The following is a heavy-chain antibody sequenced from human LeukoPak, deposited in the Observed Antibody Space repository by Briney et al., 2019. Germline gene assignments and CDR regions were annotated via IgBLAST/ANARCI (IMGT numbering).Heavy chain of an antibody. D-gene: IGHD3-3*01. J-gene: IGHJ4*02. CDR2: IHSGGST. CDR1: GFTVSTNY. Sequence: SGGSLRLSCVASGFTVSTNYMSWVRQAPGKGLEWVSVIHSGGSTYYADSVKGRFTISRDNSKNTVYLQMDSLRAEDTAVYYCARDLPLPYDFWSGDDYWGQGTLVTVSS. CDR3: ARDLPLPYDFWSGDDY. V-gene: IGHV3-66*01.